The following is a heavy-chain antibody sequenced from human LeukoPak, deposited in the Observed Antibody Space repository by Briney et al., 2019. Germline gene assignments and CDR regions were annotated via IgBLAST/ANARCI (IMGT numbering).Heavy chain of an antibody. J-gene: IGHJ3*02. V-gene: IGHV1-2*02. CDR2: INPNSGGT. CDR1: GFTFNAYY. Sequence: ASVKVSCKASGFTFNAYYMHWVRQAPGQGLEWMGWINPNSGGTNYAQKFQGRVTMTRDTSISTAYMDLSGLRSDDTAVYYCARGFVVRGVSPIRPPLSGAFHIWGQGTMVTVSS. CDR3: ARGFVVRGVSPIRPPLSGAFHI. D-gene: IGHD3-10*01.